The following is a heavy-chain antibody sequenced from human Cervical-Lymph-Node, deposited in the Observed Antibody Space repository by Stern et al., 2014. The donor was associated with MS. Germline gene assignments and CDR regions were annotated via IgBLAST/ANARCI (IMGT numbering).Heavy chain of an antibody. Sequence: EVQLVESGGALVQPGRSLRLSCAASGFTFDDYAMHWVRQAPGKGLEWVSAINWNSGSINYADSVQGRFTISRDNAKKSLYLQMNSLRAEDTALYYCAKDLNYYGSGSYADSWGQGTLVTVSS. V-gene: IGHV3-9*01. D-gene: IGHD3-10*01. CDR2: INWNSGSI. CDR3: AKDLNYYGSGSYADS. J-gene: IGHJ5*01. CDR1: GFTFDDYA.